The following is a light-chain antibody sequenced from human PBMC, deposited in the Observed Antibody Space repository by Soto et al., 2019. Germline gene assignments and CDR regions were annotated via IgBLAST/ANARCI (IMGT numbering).Light chain of an antibody. J-gene: IGKJ4*01. V-gene: IGKV3-20*01. Sequence: EVVLSQSPGTLYLSPGESATLSCRASQIVNTFYLAWYQQKPGQPPSLLIYGASSRATGVPDRFSASGAATDFSITIRRMEPEDSAVYYCQQFGCSGPLTFGGGTKVEIK. CDR2: GAS. CDR3: QQFGCSGPLT. CDR1: QIVNTFY.